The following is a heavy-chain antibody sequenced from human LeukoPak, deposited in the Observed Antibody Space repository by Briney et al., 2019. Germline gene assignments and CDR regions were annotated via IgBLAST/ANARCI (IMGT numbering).Heavy chain of an antibody. J-gene: IGHJ6*02. CDR2: IYTSGST. D-gene: IGHD3-16*01. Sequence: SQTLSLTCTVSGGSISSGSYYGSWIRQPAGKGLEWIGRIYTSGSTNYNPSLKSRVTISVDTSKNQFSLKLSSVTAADTAGYNCGREKKMIWFDGMDVWGQGTPVTFSS. CDR3: GREKKMIWFDGMDV. V-gene: IGHV4-61*02. CDR1: GGSISSGSYY.